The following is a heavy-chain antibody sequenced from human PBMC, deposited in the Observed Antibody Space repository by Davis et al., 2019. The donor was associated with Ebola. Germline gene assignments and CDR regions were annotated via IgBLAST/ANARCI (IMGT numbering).Heavy chain of an antibody. CDR1: GGSFSGYY. J-gene: IGHJ4*02. CDR3: ARLPSEVAGLDY. Sequence: GSLRLSCAVYGGSFSGYYWSWIRQPPGQGLEWLGEINHSGSTNYNPSLKSRVTISVDTSKNQFSLKLSSVTAADTAVYYCARLPSEVAGLDYWGQGTLVTVSS. CDR2: INHSGST. D-gene: IGHD6-19*01. V-gene: IGHV4-34*01.